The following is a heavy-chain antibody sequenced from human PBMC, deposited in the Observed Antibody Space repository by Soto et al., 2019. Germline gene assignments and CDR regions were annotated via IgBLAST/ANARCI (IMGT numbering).Heavy chain of an antibody. Sequence: GGSLRLSCAASGFTFSSYAMSWVRQAPGKGLEWVSAISGSGGSTYYADSVKGRFTISRDNSKNTLYLQMNSLRAEDTAVYYCAKDQYYDFWSGYPPLFDPWGQGTLVTVSS. CDR2: ISGSGGST. CDR3: AKDQYYDFWSGYPPLFDP. D-gene: IGHD3-3*01. J-gene: IGHJ5*02. CDR1: GFTFSSYA. V-gene: IGHV3-23*01.